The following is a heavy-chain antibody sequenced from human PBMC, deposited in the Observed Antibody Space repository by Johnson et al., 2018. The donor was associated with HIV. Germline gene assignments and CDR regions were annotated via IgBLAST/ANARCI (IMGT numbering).Heavy chain of an antibody. V-gene: IGHV3-13*01. CDR1: GFTFSCYD. J-gene: IGHJ3*02. Sequence: VQLVESGGGVVQPGGSLRLSCAASGFTFSCYDVHWVRQATGKGLEWVSPIGTAGDTYYPGSVKGRFTISRDNSKNTLYLQMNSLRAEDTAVYYCARGPHEVVVVAATSAFDIWGQGTMVTVSS. CDR3: ARGPHEVVVVAATSAFDI. CDR2: IGTAGDT. D-gene: IGHD2-15*01.